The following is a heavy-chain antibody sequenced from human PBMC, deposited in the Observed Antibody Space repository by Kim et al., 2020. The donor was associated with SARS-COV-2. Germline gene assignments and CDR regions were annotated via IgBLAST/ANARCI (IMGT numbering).Heavy chain of an antibody. J-gene: IGHJ6*02. CDR3: TTGRGNDYYYGLDV. CDR2: IKSKTDGGII. Sequence: GGSLRLSCAASGFTFSNVWMSWVRQAPGKGLEWVGRIKSKTDGGIIDYAAPVKGRFTISRDDSKNTLYLQMNSLKTEDTAMYYCTTGRGNDYYYGLDVWGQGTTVTVSS. CDR1: GFTFSNVW. V-gene: IGHV3-15*01. D-gene: IGHD3-10*01.